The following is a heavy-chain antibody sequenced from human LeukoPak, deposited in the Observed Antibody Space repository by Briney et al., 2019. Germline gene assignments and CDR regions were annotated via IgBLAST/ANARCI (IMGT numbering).Heavy chain of an antibody. CDR2: IYYSGST. CDR3: ARVWNPPFYFFGSVYYPHYYYSGRDV. J-gene: IGHJ6*04. V-gene: IGHV4-59*01. CDR1: GGSISSYY. D-gene: IGHD3-3*01. Sequence: SETLSLTCTVSGGSISSYYWSWIRQPPGKGLEWIGYIYYSGSTNYNPSLKSRVTISVDTSKNQFSLKLSSVTAADTAVYYCARVWNPPFYFFGSVYYPHYYYSGRDVGAKGTRAT.